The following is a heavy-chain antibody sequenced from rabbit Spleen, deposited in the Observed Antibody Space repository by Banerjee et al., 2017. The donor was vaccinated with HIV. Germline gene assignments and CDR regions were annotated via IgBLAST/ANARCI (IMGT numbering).Heavy chain of an antibody. V-gene: IGHV1S47*01. CDR2: IDPIFGNT. CDR1: GFDFSSYG. J-gene: IGHJ3*01. CDR3: ARDLDGVIGWNFGW. Sequence: QEQLVESGGGLVQPGGSLKLSCKASGFDFSSYGVSWVRQAPGKGLEWIGYIDPIFGNTYYASWVNGRFTISRSTSLNTVTLQLNSLTAADTATYFCARDLDGVIGWNFGWWGQGTLVTVS. D-gene: IGHD4-1*01.